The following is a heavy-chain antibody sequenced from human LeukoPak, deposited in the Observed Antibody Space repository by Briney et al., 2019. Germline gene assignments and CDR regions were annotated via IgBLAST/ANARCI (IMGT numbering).Heavy chain of an antibody. CDR2: IRYDGSNK. CDR1: GFTLSNYG. CDR3: ARGDTEFDY. V-gene: IGHV3-30*02. Sequence: GGSLRLSCAASGFTLSNYGIHWVRQAPGKGLEWVAFIRYDGSNKYYADSVKGRFTISRDNSKNTLYLQMNSLRAEDTAVYYCARGDTEFDYWGQGTLVTVSS. D-gene: IGHD5-18*01. J-gene: IGHJ4*02.